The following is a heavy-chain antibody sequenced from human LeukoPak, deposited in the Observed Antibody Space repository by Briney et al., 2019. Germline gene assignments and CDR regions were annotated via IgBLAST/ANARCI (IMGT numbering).Heavy chain of an antibody. CDR2: IYRDGST. CDR1: EFTVSSNY. D-gene: IGHD6-25*01. CDR3: ARVEAAYDAFDI. V-gene: IGHV3-53*01. J-gene: IGHJ3*02. Sequence: GGSLRLSCIASEFTVSSNYMSWVRQAPGKGLEWVSIIYRDGSTYYADSVKGRFTISRDNSKNTVHLQMNSLRAEDTAVYYCARVEAAYDAFDIWGQGTMVTVSS.